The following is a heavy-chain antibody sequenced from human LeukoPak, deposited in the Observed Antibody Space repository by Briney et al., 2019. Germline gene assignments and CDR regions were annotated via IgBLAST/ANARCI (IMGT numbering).Heavy chain of an antibody. Sequence: GGSLRLSCAASGFTFSSYGMSWVRQAPGKGPEWVSGISGNGGTTYYADFVKGRFNISRDNSKNTLYLQMNSLRVEDTAIYYCARDPYNGAYSEGYYYYYMDVWGKGTTVTVSS. D-gene: IGHD1-1*01. CDR2: ISGNGGTT. CDR1: GFTFSSYG. CDR3: ARDPYNGAYSEGYYYYYMDV. J-gene: IGHJ6*03. V-gene: IGHV3-23*01.